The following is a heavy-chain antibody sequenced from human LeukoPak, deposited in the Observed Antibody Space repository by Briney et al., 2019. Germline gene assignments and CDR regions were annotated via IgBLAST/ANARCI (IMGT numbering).Heavy chain of an antibody. V-gene: IGHV4-39*01. CDR3: ARGPYDSSRD. D-gene: IGHD3-22*01. CDR1: GDSISSSRYY. J-gene: IGHJ4*02. CDR2: IYYSGST. Sequence: PSETLSLTCTVSGDSISSSRYYWGWIRQPPGKGLEWIGTIYYSGSTYYNPSLKSRVTISADTSKNQFSLKLSSVTAADTAVYYCARGPYDSSRDWGQGTLVTVSS.